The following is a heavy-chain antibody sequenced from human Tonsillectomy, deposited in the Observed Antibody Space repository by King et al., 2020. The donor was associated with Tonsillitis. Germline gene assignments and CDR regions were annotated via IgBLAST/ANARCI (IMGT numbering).Heavy chain of an antibody. CDR1: GFTFRDSA. CDR3: TRSEQLAAFDY. J-gene: IGHJ4*02. Sequence: VQLVESGGGLVQPGGSLKLSCAASGFTFRDSAMHWVRQASGKGLEWVGRIRNTANNYATAFAASVKGRFTISRDDSKNTAYLLMNSLKTEDTAVYYWTRSEQLAAFDYWGQGTRVTVSS. D-gene: IGHD6-6*01. CDR2: IRNTANNYAT. V-gene: IGHV3-73*02.